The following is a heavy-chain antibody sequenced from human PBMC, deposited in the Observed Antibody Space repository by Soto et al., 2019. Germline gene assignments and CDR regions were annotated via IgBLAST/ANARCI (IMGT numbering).Heavy chain of an antibody. CDR2: ISTYNGYT. CDR1: TSILSTYC. CDR3: ASGGLDA. V-gene: IGHV1-18*04. J-gene: IGHJ6*02. Sequence: QVQLVQSGAEVRKPGASVKVSCAASTSILSTYCFNWVRQAPGQGLEWMGWISTYNGYTNYARKFQGRVTLTTDSSTNTAYMDLRSLRSDDTAVYFCASGGLDAWGQGTTVTVS.